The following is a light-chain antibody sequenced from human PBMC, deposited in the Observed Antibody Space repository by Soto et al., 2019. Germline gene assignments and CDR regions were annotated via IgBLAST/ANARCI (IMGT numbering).Light chain of an antibody. J-gene: IGLJ1*01. CDR3: CSYAGSSSYV. V-gene: IGLV2-23*01. CDR1: SSDVGTYDL. Sequence: QSALTQPASVSGSPGQSITISCTGSSSDVGTYDLVSWYQQHPGKAPKLIIYEATERPSGLSIRFSGSKSGNTASLTISGLQAEDEADYYCCSYAGSSSYVFGTGTKLTVL. CDR2: EAT.